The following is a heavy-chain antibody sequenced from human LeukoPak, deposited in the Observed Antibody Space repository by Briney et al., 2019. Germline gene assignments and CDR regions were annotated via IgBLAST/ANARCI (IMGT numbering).Heavy chain of an antibody. J-gene: IGHJ5*02. CDR3: ARVEPLKMVKSP. Sequence: SETLSLTCTVSGGSINNSYWTWIRQPPGKGLEWIGHIYYSGSTNYSPSLKSRVTISVDTSKNQFSLKLSSVTAADAAVYYCARVEPLKMVKSPWGQGILVTVSS. CDR1: GGSINNSY. CDR2: IYYSGST. D-gene: IGHD5-18*01. V-gene: IGHV4-59*01.